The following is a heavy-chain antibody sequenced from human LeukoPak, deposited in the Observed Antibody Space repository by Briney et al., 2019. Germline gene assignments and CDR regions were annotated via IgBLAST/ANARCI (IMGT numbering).Heavy chain of an antibody. Sequence: PSETLSLTCIVSGGSISSYYWTWIRQPPGKGLEWIGYRYYSGSTTYNPSLKSRVTISVDTSKSQFSLKSISVTAADTAIYYCARVRGDFETDWGQGTLVTVSS. D-gene: IGHD3-16*01. J-gene: IGHJ1*01. CDR2: RYYSGST. CDR3: ARVRGDFETD. CDR1: GGSISSYY. V-gene: IGHV4-59*01.